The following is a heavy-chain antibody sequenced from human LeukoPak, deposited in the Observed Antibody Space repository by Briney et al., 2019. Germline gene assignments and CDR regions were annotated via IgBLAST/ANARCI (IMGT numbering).Heavy chain of an antibody. CDR3: AKHPTPYYDSSGYYYLFDY. CDR1: GFTFSSYA. J-gene: IGHJ4*02. V-gene: IGHV3-23*01. CDR2: ISGIGGST. Sequence: GGSLRLSWAASGFTFSSYAMSWVRQAPGKGLEGVSAISGIGGSTYYADSVKGRFTISRDNSKNTLYLQMNSLRAEDTAVYYCAKHPTPYYDSSGYYYLFDYWGQGTLVTVSS. D-gene: IGHD3-22*01.